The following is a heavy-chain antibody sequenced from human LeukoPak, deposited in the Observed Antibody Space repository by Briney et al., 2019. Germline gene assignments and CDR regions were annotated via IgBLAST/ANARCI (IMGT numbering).Heavy chain of an antibody. CDR1: GFTFSSYV. Sequence: PGGSLRLSCAASGFTFSSYVMHWVRQAPGKGLEGVAVISYDGSNKYYADSVKGRFTISRDNSKNTLYLQMNSLRAEDTAVYYCARASVGWWHDRPYYMDVWGKGTTVTVSS. CDR2: ISYDGSNK. V-gene: IGHV3-30*04. CDR3: ARASVGWWHDRPYYMDV. D-gene: IGHD2-8*02. J-gene: IGHJ6*03.